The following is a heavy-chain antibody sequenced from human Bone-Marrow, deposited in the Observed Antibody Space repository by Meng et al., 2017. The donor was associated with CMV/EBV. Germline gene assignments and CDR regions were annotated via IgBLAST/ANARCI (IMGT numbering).Heavy chain of an antibody. CDR2: IYYSGST. Sequence: GPLRLSCTVSGGSISSSSYYWGWIRQPPGKGLEWIGSIYYSGSTYYNPSLKSRVTISVDTSKNQFSLKLSSVTAADTAVYYCARDSGLQYSNYLYYYYYGMDVWGQGTTVTASS. CDR1: GGSISSSSYY. J-gene: IGHJ6*02. V-gene: IGHV4-39*02. CDR3: ARDSGLQYSNYLYYYYYGMDV. D-gene: IGHD4-11*01.